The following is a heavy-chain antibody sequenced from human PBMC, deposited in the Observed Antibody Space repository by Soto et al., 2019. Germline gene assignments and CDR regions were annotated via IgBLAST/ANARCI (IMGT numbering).Heavy chain of an antibody. CDR2: IIRICGTA. CDR1: GGTFSSYA. CDR3: ARDSGRGDQAGY. J-gene: IGHJ4*02. Sequence: VQLVQSGAEVKQPGSSVKVSCKASGGTFSSYAISWVRQAPGQGLEWMGGIIRICGTANDAQKFQGRVTISADESTSTAYMEQSSLRSEHTAVYYCARDSGRGDQAGYWGQGTLVTVSS. V-gene: IGHV1-69*01. D-gene: IGHD3-10*01.